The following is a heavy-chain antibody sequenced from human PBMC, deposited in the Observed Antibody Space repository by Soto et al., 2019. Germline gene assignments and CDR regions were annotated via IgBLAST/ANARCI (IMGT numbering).Heavy chain of an antibody. CDR1: GFRFSSYA. CDR2: ISDSGAST. J-gene: IGHJ4*02. Sequence: GGSLRLSCAASGFRFSSYAMSWVRQAPGKGLEWVSGISDSGASTYYADSVKGRFTISRDNSKSTLYMQMNSLRAGDSAAYYCAKGEGDSSGYSLVSFDYWGQGTLVTV. V-gene: IGHV3-23*01. CDR3: AKGEGDSSGYSLVSFDY. D-gene: IGHD3-22*01.